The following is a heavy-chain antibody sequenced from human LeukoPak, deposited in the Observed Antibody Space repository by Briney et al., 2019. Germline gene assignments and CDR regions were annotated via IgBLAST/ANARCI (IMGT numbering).Heavy chain of an antibody. J-gene: IGHJ4*02. CDR2: IYSGGGT. CDR3: ARGYYYDSSGYIPGY. CDR1: GFTVSSNY. D-gene: IGHD3-22*01. V-gene: IGHV3-53*01. Sequence: PGGSLRLSCAASGFTVSSNYMTWVRQAPGKGLEWVSVIYSGGGTYYADSVKGRFTISRDNSKNTLYLQMNSLRAEDTAVYYCARGYYYDSSGYIPGYWGQGTLVTVSS.